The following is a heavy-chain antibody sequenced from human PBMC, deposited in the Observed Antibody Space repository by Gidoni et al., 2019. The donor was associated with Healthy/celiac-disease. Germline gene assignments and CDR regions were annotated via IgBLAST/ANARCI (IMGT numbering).Heavy chain of an antibody. V-gene: IGHV4-31*03. J-gene: IGHJ4*02. CDR2: IYYSGST. CDR1: GGPISSGCYS. Sequence: QVQLQESGPGLVKPSQPLSLTCTVPGGPISSGCYSWSWIRQPPGKGLEWIGYIYYSGSTYYNPSLKSRVTISVDTSKNQFSLKLSSVTAADTAVYYCARGGGGYYDSNQGFDYWGQGTLVTVSS. D-gene: IGHD3-22*01. CDR3: ARGGGGYYDSNQGFDY.